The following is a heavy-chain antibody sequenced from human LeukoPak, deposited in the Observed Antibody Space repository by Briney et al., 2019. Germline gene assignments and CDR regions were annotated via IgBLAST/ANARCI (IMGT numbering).Heavy chain of an antibody. CDR3: ARIGYSYGPLGYYYMDV. J-gene: IGHJ6*03. D-gene: IGHD5-18*01. Sequence: GGSLRLSCAASGFTFSSYWMSWVRQAPGKGLEWVANIKQDGSEKYYVDSVKGRFTISRDNAKNSLYLQMNSLRAEDTAVYYCARIGYSYGPLGYYYMDVWGKGTTVTISS. CDR2: IKQDGSEK. CDR1: GFTFSSYW. V-gene: IGHV3-7*01.